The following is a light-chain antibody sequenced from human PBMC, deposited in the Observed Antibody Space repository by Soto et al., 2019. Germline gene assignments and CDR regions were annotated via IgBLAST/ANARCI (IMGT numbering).Light chain of an antibody. Sequence: DIQLTQSPSFLSASVGDRVTITCRASQVISSYLAWYQQKPGKAPKLLIYAASTLQSGVPSRFSGSGSGTEFTLTISSLQPEDFATYYSQQLNTYPLFTFGPGTKVDIK. CDR1: QVISSY. CDR3: QQLNTYPLFT. CDR2: AAS. J-gene: IGKJ3*01. V-gene: IGKV1-9*01.